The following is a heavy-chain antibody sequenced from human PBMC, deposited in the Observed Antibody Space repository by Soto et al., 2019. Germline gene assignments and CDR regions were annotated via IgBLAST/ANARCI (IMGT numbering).Heavy chain of an antibody. CDR1: GGSISSGGYY. CDR2: IYYSGST. CDR3: ARGVGAADSFDY. J-gene: IGHJ4*02. Sequence: SETLSLTCTVSGGSISSGGYYWSWIRQHPGKGLEWIGSIYYSGSTYYNPSLKSRVTISVDTSKNQFSLKLSSVTAADTAVYYCARGVGAADSFDYWGQGTLVTVSS. D-gene: IGHD6-13*01. V-gene: IGHV4-39*01.